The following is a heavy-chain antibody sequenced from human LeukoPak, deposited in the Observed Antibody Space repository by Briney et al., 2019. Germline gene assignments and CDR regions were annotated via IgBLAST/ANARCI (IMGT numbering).Heavy chain of an antibody. CDR2: IYTDTGKP. J-gene: IGHJ4*02. Sequence: ASVKVSCKASGYTFTKNALNWVRQAPGQGLEWMGWIYTDTGKPTYAQSVTGRFVFSLDTAVSTAYLQISSLKAEDTAVYFCARRIPAATALDYWGQGTLVTVSS. D-gene: IGHD6-13*01. CDR3: ARRIPAATALDY. CDR1: GYTFTKNA. V-gene: IGHV7-4-1*02.